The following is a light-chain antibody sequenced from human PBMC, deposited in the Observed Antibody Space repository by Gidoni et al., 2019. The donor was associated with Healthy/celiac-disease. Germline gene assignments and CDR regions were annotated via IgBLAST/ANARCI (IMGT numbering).Light chain of an antibody. CDR1: QSVSSSY. J-gene: IGKJ5*01. V-gene: IGKV3D-7*01. CDR3: QQDYNLPLT. CDR2: GAS. Sequence: ELVMTQSTATLYLTPGERATLSCRARQSVSSSYLSWYQQKPGQAPRLLIYGASTRATGIPARFSGSGSGTDFTLTISSLQPEDFADYYCQQDYNLPLTFGQGTRLEIK.